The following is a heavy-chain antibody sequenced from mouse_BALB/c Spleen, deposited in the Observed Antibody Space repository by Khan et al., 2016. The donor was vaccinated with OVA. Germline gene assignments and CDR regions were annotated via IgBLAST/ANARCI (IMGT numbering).Heavy chain of an antibody. CDR3: ARSPYGNFAY. CDR1: GFTFSTYA. J-gene: IGHJ3*01. D-gene: IGHD2-1*01. V-gene: IGHV5-9-3*01. CDR2: ISSDGDYT. Sequence: EVQGVESGGGLMKPGGSLKLSCAASGFTFSTYAMSWVRQTPEKRLEWVATISSDGDYTYYPDNVTGRFTISRDNAKNTLYLQMSSLRSEDTAMYYWARSPYGNFAYWGQGTLVTVST.